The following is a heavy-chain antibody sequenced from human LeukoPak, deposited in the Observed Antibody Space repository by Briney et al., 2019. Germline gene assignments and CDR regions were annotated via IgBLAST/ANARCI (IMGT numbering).Heavy chain of an antibody. D-gene: IGHD6-25*01. CDR1: GSSISSYY. J-gene: IGHJ5*02. CDR2: IYYSGNT. Sequence: SETLSLTCTISGSSISSYYWTWIRQPPGKGLEWIGNIYYSGNTKYNPSLKSRVTISVDMSKNQFSLKLSSVTAADTAIYYCARDIAAAGYGWFDPWGQGILVTVSS. V-gene: IGHV4-59*01. CDR3: ARDIAAAGYGWFDP.